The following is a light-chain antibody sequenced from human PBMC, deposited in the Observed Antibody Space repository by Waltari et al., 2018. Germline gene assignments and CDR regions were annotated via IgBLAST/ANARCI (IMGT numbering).Light chain of an antibody. CDR3: QQYNNWPPMYT. CDR2: AAS. J-gene: IGKJ2*01. CDR1: YSVISN. V-gene: IGKV3-15*01. Sequence: EMAMTQSPATLSVSPGERATLSCRASYSVISNLAWSQQKPGQAPRLLIYAASTRATGVPARFSGGGSGTEFTLTISNMQSEDFAVYYCQQYNNWPPMYTFGQGTKLEIK.